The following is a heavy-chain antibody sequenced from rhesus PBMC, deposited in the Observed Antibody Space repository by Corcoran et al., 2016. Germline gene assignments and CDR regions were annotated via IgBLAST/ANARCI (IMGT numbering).Heavy chain of an antibody. J-gene: IGHJ4*01. V-gene: IGHV4S14*01. CDR3: ASSVGGCSGIDCPFDY. D-gene: IGHD2-27*01. CDR1: GGSISGSYY. Sequence: QVQLQESGPGLVKPSETLSLTCAVSGGSISGSYYWSWIRQPPGKGLEWIGSIYGSGGSNDLNPSPKMRGTLAVETSKNQFSLKLSSVTAADTAVDYCASSVGGCSGIDCPFDYWGQGVLVTVSS. CDR2: IYGSGGSN.